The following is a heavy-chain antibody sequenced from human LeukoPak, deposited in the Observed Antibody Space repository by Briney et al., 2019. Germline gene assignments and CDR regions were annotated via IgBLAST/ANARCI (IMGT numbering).Heavy chain of an antibody. Sequence: PSETLSLTCAVSGGSISSSNWWSWVRQPPGKGLEWIGEIYHSGSTNYNPSLKSRVTISVDKSKNQFSLKLSSVTAADTAVYYCARAYVDTAMVGFEYWGEGTLVTVSS. J-gene: IGHJ4*02. V-gene: IGHV4-4*02. CDR1: GGSISSSNW. CDR3: ARAYVDTAMVGFEY. CDR2: IYHSGST. D-gene: IGHD5-18*01.